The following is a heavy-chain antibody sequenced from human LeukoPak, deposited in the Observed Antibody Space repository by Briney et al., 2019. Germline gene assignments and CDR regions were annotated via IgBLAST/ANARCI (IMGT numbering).Heavy chain of an antibody. Sequence: GGSLTLSCAASGFTVISNLMTWVRQSPGRGLEWLSSIYSGGATYFADSVKGRFTISRDHSNNSVSLQMTNLRVEDTAIYYCARGAYRISWPGIDYWGQGTLVTVSS. J-gene: IGHJ4*02. CDR3: ARGAYRISWPGIDY. D-gene: IGHD3-16*02. V-gene: IGHV3-53*01. CDR2: IYSGGAT. CDR1: GFTVISNL.